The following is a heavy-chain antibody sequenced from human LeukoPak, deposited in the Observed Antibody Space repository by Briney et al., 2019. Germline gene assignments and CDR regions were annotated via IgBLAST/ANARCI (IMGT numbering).Heavy chain of an antibody. Sequence: GASVKVSCKASGYTFTGYYMHWVRQAPGQGLEWMGRINPNSGGTNYAQKFQGRVTMTRDTSISTAYMELSRLRSDDTAVYYCATSRGYYDYYCYYMDVWGKGTTVTVSS. V-gene: IGHV1-2*06. D-gene: IGHD3-22*01. J-gene: IGHJ6*03. CDR2: INPNSGGT. CDR3: ATSRGYYDYYCYYMDV. CDR1: GYTFTGYY.